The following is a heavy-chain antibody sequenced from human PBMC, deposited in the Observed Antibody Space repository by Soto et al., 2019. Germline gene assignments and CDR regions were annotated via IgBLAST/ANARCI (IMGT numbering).Heavy chain of an antibody. D-gene: IGHD3-10*01. Sequence: SLTCTVSGGSISSYYWSWIRQPPGKGLEWIGYIYYSGSTNYNPSLKSRVTISVDTSKNQFSLKLSSVTAADTAVYYCARVFYGSGILDAFDIWGQGTMVTVSS. V-gene: IGHV4-59*01. CDR1: GGSISSYY. CDR3: ARVFYGSGILDAFDI. J-gene: IGHJ3*02. CDR2: IYYSGST.